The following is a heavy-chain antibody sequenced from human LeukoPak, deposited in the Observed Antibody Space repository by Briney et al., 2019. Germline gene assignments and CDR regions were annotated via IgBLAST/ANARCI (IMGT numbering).Heavy chain of an antibody. CDR2: IYTSGST. J-gene: IGHJ4*02. D-gene: IGHD3-22*01. CDR3: ARGGSSGYYEQPYFDY. Sequence: SETLSLTCTVSGGSISSYYWSWIRQPAGKGLEWIGRIYTSGSTNYNPSLKSRVTMSVDTSKNQFSLKLSSVTAADTAVYYCARGGSSGYYEQPYFDYWGQGTLVTVSS. V-gene: IGHV4-4*07. CDR1: GGSISSYY.